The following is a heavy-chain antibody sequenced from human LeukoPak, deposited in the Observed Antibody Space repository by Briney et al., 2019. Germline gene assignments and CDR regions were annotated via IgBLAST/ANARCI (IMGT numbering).Heavy chain of an antibody. CDR1: GRFLSGYY. J-gene: IGHJ6*04. CDR2: LNYSGST. Sequence: PSEPLSLPCAVYGRFLSGYYEMWTPDPPGKALEWIGELNYSGSTNYHPSLKRPVTISVDTSKNQFSLKLSSVTAADTAVYYCGRGPLKPYYYFGMDVWGKGTTVTVSS. V-gene: IGHV4-34*01. CDR3: GRGPLKPYYYFGMDV.